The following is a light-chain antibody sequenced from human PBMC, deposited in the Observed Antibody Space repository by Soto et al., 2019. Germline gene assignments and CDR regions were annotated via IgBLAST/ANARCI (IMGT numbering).Light chain of an antibody. J-gene: IGKJ1*01. CDR1: QSVSNNY. Sequence: EIVLTQSPGTLSLSPGERATLSCRASQSVSNNYLAWYQQKPGQAPRLLIYGASNRATGIPDRFSGSESGTDFTLTISRLEPEDFAVYYCHQFGYSPRTFGQGTKVDIK. V-gene: IGKV3-20*01. CDR3: HQFGYSPRT. CDR2: GAS.